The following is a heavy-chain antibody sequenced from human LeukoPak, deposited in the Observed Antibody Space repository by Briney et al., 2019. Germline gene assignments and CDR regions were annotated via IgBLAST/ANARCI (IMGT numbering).Heavy chain of an antibody. CDR1: GDSVSRNGVS. Sequence: SQTLSLTCDISGDSVSRNGVSWNCIRQSPSRGLEWLGRTYYGTKEYSESMRGRITIDTDASNNTLSLQMNTMTPEDTAMYYCARGQISAFVIWSQGTMVTVSS. CDR3: ARGQISAFVI. J-gene: IGHJ3*02. CDR2: TYYGTK. V-gene: IGHV6-1*01.